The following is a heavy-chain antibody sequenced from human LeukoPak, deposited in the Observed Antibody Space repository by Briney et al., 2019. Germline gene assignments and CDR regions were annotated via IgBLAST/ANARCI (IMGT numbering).Heavy chain of an antibody. D-gene: IGHD5-18*01. CDR2: MNPNSGNT. CDR1: GYTFTSYD. Sequence: ASVKVSCKASGYTFTSYDINWVRQATGQGLEWMGWMNPNSGNTGYVQKFRGRVTMTRNTSITTAYMELSSLRSEDTAVYYCARVGYTYGYDYWGQGTLVTVSS. V-gene: IGHV1-8*01. CDR3: ARVGYTYGYDY. J-gene: IGHJ4*02.